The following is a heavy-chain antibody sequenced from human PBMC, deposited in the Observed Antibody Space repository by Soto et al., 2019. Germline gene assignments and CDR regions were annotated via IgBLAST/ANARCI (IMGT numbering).Heavy chain of an antibody. V-gene: IGHV4-39*01. D-gene: IGHD3-10*01. CDR3: ARQRYYYGSGTYGDIDY. CDR1: GGSISSSSYY. Sequence: SETLSLTCTVSGGSISSSSYYWGWIRQPPGKGLEWIGSIYYSGSTYYNPSLKSRVTISVDTSKNQFSLKLSSVTAADTAVYYCARQRYYYGSGTYGDIDYWGQGTLVTSPQ. J-gene: IGHJ4*02. CDR2: IYYSGST.